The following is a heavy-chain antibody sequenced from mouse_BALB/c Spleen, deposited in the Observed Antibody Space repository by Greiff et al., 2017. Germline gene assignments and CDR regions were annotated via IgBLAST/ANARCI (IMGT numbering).Heavy chain of an antibody. Sequence: QVQLQQSGAELVRPGSSVKISCKASGYAFSSYWMNWVKQRPGQGLEWIGQIYPGDGDTNYNGEFKGKATLTADKSSSTAYMQLSSLTSEDSAVYFCARDGTPYYFDYWGQGTTLTVSS. V-gene: IGHV1-80*01. CDR1: GYAFSSYW. CDR3: ARDGTPYYFDY. J-gene: IGHJ2*01. D-gene: IGHD4-1*01. CDR2: IYPGDGDT.